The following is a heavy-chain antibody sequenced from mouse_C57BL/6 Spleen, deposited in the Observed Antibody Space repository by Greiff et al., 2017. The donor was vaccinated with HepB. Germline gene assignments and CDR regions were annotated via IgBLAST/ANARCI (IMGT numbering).Heavy chain of an antibody. J-gene: IGHJ1*03. CDR3: AIFITTDWYFDV. CDR1: GYAFSSSW. D-gene: IGHD1-1*01. V-gene: IGHV1-82*01. CDR2: IYPGDGDT. Sequence: QVQLQQSGPELVKPGASVKISCKASGYAFSSSWMNWVKQRPGKGLEWIGRIYPGDGDTNYNGKFKGKATLTADKSSSTAYMQLISLTSEDSAVYFCAIFITTDWYFDVWGTGTTVTVSS.